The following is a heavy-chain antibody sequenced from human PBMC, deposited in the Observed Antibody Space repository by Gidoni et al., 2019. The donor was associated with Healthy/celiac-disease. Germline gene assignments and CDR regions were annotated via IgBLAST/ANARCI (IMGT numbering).Heavy chain of an antibody. CDR2: ISGSGGST. Sequence: EVQLLESGGGLVQPGGSLRLSCAASGFTFSSYAMSWVRQAPGKGLEWVSAISGSGGSTYYADSVKGRFTISRDNSKNTLYLQMNSLRAEDTAVYYCAKQTNRRSDYYYGMDVWGQGTTVTVSS. CDR3: AKQTNRRSDYYYGMDV. CDR1: GFTFSSYA. J-gene: IGHJ6*02. V-gene: IGHV3-23*01.